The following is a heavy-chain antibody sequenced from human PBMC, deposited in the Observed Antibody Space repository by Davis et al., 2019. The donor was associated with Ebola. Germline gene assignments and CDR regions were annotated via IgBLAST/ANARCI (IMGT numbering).Heavy chain of an antibody. Sequence: GESLKISCVASGFNFNIYSLNWVRQAPGKEPEWVAHSSTSAEHISYAESVKGRFTVSRDNAKNSIYLQMNSLRAEDTAVYYCARDRSGGYFDDWGQGTLVTVSS. CDR3: ARDRSGGYFDD. CDR2: SSTSAEHI. D-gene: IGHD1-26*01. CDR1: GFNFNIYS. J-gene: IGHJ4*02. V-gene: IGHV3-21*05.